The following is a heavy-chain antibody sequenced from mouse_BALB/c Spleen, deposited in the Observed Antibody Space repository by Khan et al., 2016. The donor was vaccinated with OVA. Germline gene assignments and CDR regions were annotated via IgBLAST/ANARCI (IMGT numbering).Heavy chain of an antibody. CDR2: IDPDNGDT. Sequence: VQLNQSGTELVRPGALVKLSCKASGFNITDYYIHWVTQRPEQGLEWIGWIDPDNGDTVYDPKFQGKASITADTSSNTAYLPLLSLTFEDTAVYCCARDGYSPWFAYWGQGTLVTVSA. V-gene: IGHV14-1*02. CDR1: GFNITDYY. J-gene: IGHJ3*01. D-gene: IGHD2-3*01. CDR3: ARDGYSPWFAY.